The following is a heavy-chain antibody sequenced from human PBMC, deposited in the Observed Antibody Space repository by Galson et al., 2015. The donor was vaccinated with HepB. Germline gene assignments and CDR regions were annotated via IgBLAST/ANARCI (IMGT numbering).Heavy chain of an antibody. J-gene: IGHJ3*01. D-gene: IGHD2-2*03. CDR3: VKWARPGYGYFSEGFDV. V-gene: IGHV3-23*01. CDR1: GFTSSNYA. Sequence: SLRLSCAASGFTSSNYAMSWVRQAPGKGLEWVSAISDGGDDTYYADSVRGRFTISRDNFKNTLYLQMNSLRAEDTAAYYCVKWARPGYGYFSEGFDVWGQGTMVTVSS. CDR2: ISDGGDDT.